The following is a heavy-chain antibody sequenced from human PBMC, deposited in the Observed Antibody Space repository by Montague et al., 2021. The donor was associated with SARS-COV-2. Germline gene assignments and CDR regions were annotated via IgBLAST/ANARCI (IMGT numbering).Heavy chain of an antibody. Sequence: SETLSLTCTVSGGSISNYYWSWIRQPPGRGLEWIGYIYYSGSTDXSPPLKSRVTISLDTSKNQFSLRVTSVTAADTAVYYCARRGGYYNYGLDVWGPGTTVTVSS. CDR2: IYYSGST. V-gene: IGHV4-59*01. CDR3: ARRGGYYNYGLDV. CDR1: GGSISNYY. D-gene: IGHD3-22*01. J-gene: IGHJ6*02.